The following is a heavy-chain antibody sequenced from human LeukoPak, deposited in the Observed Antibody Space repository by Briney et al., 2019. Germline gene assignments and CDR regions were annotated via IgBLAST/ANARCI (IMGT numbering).Heavy chain of an antibody. V-gene: IGHV3-48*04. D-gene: IGHD3-10*02. J-gene: IGHJ6*04. Sequence: PGGSLRLSCAASGFTFSSHGMNWVRQAPGKGLEWVSGISSSGSTIYYADSVKGRFTISRDNAKNSLYLQMNSLRAEDTAVYYCAELGITMIGGVWGKGTTVTISS. CDR2: ISSSGSTI. CDR1: GFTFSSHG. CDR3: AELGITMIGGV.